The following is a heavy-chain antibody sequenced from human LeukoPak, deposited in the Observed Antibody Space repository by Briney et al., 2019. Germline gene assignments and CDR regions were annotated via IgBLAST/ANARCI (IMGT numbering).Heavy chain of an antibody. J-gene: IGHJ6*02. V-gene: IGHV1-69*13. CDR2: IIPSFGTA. D-gene: IGHD6-19*01. CDR3: AWPPGSSGFGPSYYGLDV. CDR1: GGSLSRSV. Sequence: ASVKVSCKASGGSLSRSVISWVRQAPGQGLEWMGGIIPSFGTAKYAQKFQGRVTITADESTRTVYMELSSLRSEDRAIYYCAWPPGSSGFGPSYYGLDVWGQGTTVTVSS.